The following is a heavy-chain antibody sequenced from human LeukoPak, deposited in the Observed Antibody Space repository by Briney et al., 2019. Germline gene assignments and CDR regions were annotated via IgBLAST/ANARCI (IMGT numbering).Heavy chain of an antibody. J-gene: IGHJ5*02. D-gene: IGHD2-15*01. CDR3: ARDGVVVVAATLSSWFDP. CDR2: INPNSGGT. V-gene: IGHV1-2*02. CDR1: GYTFTGYY. Sequence: ASVKVSCKASGYTFTGYYMHWVRQAPGQGLEWMGWINPNSGGTNYAQKFQGRVTMTRDTSISTAYMELSRLRSDDTAVYYCARDGVVVVAATLSSWFDPWGQGTLVTVSS.